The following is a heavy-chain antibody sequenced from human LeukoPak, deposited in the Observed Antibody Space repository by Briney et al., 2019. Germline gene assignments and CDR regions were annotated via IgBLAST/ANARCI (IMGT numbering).Heavy chain of an antibody. J-gene: IGHJ6*03. Sequence: GGSLRLSCAASGFTFSGYDMSWVRQAPGKGLEWVSYTSSSSSTIYYADSVKSRFTISRDNAKNSLYLQMNSLRAEDTAVYYCARDDGTLPYYYMDVWGKGTTVTVSS. CDR2: TSSSSSTI. V-gene: IGHV3-48*04. CDR1: GFTFSGYD. CDR3: ARDDGTLPYYYMDV.